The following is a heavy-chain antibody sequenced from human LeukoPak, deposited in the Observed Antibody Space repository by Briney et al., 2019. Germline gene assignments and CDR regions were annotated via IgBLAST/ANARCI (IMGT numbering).Heavy chain of an antibody. D-gene: IGHD2-2*02. V-gene: IGHV1-8*01. CDR2: MNPNSGNT. J-gene: IGHJ3*02. CDR1: GYTFTSYD. CDR3: ARVASKRYCSSTSCYRGAFDI. Sequence: ASVKVSCKASGYTFTSYDINWVRQATGQGLEWMGWMNPNSGNTGYAQKLQGRVTMTRNTSISTAYMELSSLRSEDTAVYYCARVASKRYCSSTSCYRGAFDIWGQGTMVTVSS.